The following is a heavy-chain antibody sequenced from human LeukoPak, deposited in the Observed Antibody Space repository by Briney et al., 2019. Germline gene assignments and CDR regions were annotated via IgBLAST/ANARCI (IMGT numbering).Heavy chain of an antibody. CDR2: IYPGNADA. V-gene: IGHV5-51*01. J-gene: IGHJ4*02. CDR3: ARQGSYDNSGYSFDY. CDR1: GYSLINHW. D-gene: IGHD3-22*01. Sequence: GESLKISCKASGYSLINHWIGWVRQMPGKGLDWMGIIYPGNADATYSPSFQGQVTISADKSTTAVYLQWSSLKASDTAMYYCARQGSYDNSGYSFDYWGQGTLVTVSS.